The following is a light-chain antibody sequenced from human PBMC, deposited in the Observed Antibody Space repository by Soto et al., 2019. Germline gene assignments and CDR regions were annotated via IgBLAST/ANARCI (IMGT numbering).Light chain of an antibody. V-gene: IGLV2-23*01. J-gene: IGLJ1*01. CDR2: EGS. CDR3: CAYVNSRSYV. CDR1: ISVVGRFDV. Sequence: SAPTPPASVSGSLGQSITISCTGNISVVGRFDVVSWYQQHPGQVPKLIIYEGSRRPSGVSSRFSGSKSGNTASLTISGLQAEDEADYYCCAYVNSRSYVFGSGTKVTVL.